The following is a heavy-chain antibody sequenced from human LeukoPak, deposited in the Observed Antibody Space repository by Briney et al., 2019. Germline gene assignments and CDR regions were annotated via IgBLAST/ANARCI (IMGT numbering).Heavy chain of an antibody. CDR1: GGTFSSYA. CDR2: IIPILGIA. V-gene: IGHV1-69*04. D-gene: IGHD2-21*02. J-gene: IGHJ4*02. Sequence: GSSVKVSCKASGGTFSSYAISWVRQAPGQGLEWMGRIIPILGIANYAQKFQGRVTITADKSTSTAYMELSSLRSEDTAVYYCARDPPPNVVVTAIDYWGQGTLVTVSS. CDR3: ARDPPPNVVVTAIDY.